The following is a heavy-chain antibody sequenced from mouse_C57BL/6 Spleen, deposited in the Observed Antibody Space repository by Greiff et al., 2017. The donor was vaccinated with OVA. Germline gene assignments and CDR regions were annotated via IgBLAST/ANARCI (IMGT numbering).Heavy chain of an antibody. CDR3: TRYYYGSRWYFDV. D-gene: IGHD1-1*01. J-gene: IGHJ1*03. CDR2: IDPEDGDT. CDR1: GFHIKDYY. Sequence: EVKLQESGAELVRPGASVKLSCTASGFHIKDYYMHWVKQRPEQCLEWIGRIDPEDGDTEYAPKFQGKATMTADTSSNTAYLQLSSLTSEDTAVYYCTRYYYGSRWYFDVWGTGTTVTVSS. V-gene: IGHV14-1*01.